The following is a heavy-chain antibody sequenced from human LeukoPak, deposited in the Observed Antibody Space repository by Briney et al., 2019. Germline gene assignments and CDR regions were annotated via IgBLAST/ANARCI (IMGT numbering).Heavy chain of an antibody. CDR3: AKVGELFPYYYYMDV. Sequence: SETLSLTCTVSGGSISSSSYYWGWIRQPPGKGLEWIGSIYYSGSTYCNPSLKSRVTISVDTSKNQFSLKLSSVTAADTAVYYCAKVGELFPYYYYMDVWAKGPRSPSP. V-gene: IGHV4-39*01. D-gene: IGHD3-10*01. CDR2: IYYSGST. CDR1: GGSISSSSYY. J-gene: IGHJ6*03.